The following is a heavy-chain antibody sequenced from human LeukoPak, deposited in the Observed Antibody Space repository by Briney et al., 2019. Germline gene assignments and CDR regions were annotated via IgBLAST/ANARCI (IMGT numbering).Heavy chain of an antibody. CDR3: TKSDGYGLIRI. CDR1: GDSLTGSY. V-gene: IGHV4-39*07. CDR2: TYYIGNI. J-gene: IGHJ3*02. Sequence: PSETLSLTCSVPGDSLTGSYWGWIRQPPGKGLEWIGHTYYIGNIYYNSSLKSRVTRSLDTSKNQFSLKVISMTAADTAAYYCTKSDGYGLIRICGRGTMVTVSS. D-gene: IGHD3-10*01.